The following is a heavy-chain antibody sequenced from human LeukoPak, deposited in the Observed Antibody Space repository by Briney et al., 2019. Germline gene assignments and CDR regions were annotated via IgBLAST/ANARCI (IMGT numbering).Heavy chain of an antibody. CDR2: ISGSGGTT. Sequence: GGSLRLSCAASGFTFSSYAMSWVRQAPGKGLEWVSAISGSGGTTYYADSVKGRFTISRDNSKNTLYLQMNSLRAEDTAVYFCAKAYSSTWYWVYWGQGTLATVSS. CDR3: AKAYSSTWYWVY. V-gene: IGHV3-23*01. D-gene: IGHD6-13*01. CDR1: GFTFSSYA. J-gene: IGHJ4*02.